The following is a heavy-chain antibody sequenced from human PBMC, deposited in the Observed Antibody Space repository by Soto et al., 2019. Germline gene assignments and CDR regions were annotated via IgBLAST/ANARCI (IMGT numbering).Heavy chain of an antibody. CDR2: ISGSGGST. CDR1: GFTFSSYA. J-gene: IGHJ3*02. V-gene: IGHV3-23*01. Sequence: GGSLRLSCAASGFTFSSYAMSWVRQAPGKGLEWVSAISGSGGSTYYADSVKGRFTISRDNSKNTLYLQMNSLRAEDTAVYYCAKDQSYGGYEESAFDIWGQGTMVTVSS. CDR3: AKDQSYGGYEESAFDI. D-gene: IGHD5-12*01.